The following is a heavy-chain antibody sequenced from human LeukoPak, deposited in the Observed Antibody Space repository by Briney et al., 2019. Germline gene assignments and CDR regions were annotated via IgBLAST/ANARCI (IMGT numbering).Heavy chain of an antibody. D-gene: IGHD5-12*01. J-gene: IGHJ4*02. CDR1: GGSISSSSYY. V-gene: IGHV4-39*07. CDR2: IYYSGST. Sequence: PSETLSLTCTVSGGSISSSSYYWGWIRQPPGKGLEWIGSIYYSGSTYHNPSLKCRVTISVDTSKNQFSLKLSSVTAADTAVYYCARVTRGYSGYGWTFDYWGQGTLVTVSS. CDR3: ARVTRGYSGYGWTFDY.